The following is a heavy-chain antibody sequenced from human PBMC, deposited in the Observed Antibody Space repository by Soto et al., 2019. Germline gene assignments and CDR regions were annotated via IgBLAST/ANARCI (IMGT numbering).Heavy chain of an antibody. V-gene: IGHV4-39*01. D-gene: IGHD3-22*01. CDR2: IYYSGST. Sequence: SETLSLTCTVSGGSISSSSYYWGWIRQPPGKGLEWIGGIYYSGSTYYNPSLKSRVTISVDTSKNQFSLKLSSVTAADTAVYYCARHRDYYDSSGYRPDAFDIWGQGTMVTVSS. CDR3: ARHRDYYDSSGYRPDAFDI. J-gene: IGHJ3*02. CDR1: GGSISSSSYY.